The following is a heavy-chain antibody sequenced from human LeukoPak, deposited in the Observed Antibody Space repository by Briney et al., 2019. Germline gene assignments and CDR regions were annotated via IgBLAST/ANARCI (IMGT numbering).Heavy chain of an antibody. D-gene: IGHD6-13*01. CDR3: ARAPYSRVPFGDY. CDR1: GFTFSRYW. Sequence: PGGSLRLSCEASGFTFSRYWMHWVRQAPGKGLVWVARVNSDGSTTTPADSVKGRFTISRDNAKNTLYLQMNSLRPEDTAVYYCARAPYSRVPFGDYWGQGTLVTVSS. V-gene: IGHV3-74*03. J-gene: IGHJ4*02. CDR2: VNSDGSTT.